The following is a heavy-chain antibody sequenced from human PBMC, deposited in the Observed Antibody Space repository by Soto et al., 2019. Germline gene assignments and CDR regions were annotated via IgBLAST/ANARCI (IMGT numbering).Heavy chain of an antibody. CDR2: MNPNSGNT. D-gene: IGHD5-18*01. CDR3: ARVRYSYGYHGPWFDP. V-gene: IGHV1-8*01. Sequence: ASVKVSCKASGYTFTSYDINWMRQATGQGLEWMGWMNPNSGNTGYAQKFQGRVTMTRNTSISTAYMELSSLRSEDTAVDYCARVRYSYGYHGPWFDPWGQGTLVTVSS. J-gene: IGHJ5*02. CDR1: GYTFTSYD.